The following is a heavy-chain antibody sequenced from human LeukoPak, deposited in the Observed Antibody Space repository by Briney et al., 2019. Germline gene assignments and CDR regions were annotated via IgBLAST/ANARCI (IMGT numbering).Heavy chain of an antibody. V-gene: IGHV3-21*01. J-gene: IGHJ5*02. D-gene: IGHD2-15*01. CDR2: ISSSSSYI. Sequence: ETLSLTCAVSGGSISSSNWWSWVRQAPGKGLEWVSSISSSSSYIYYADSVKGRFTISRDNAKNSLYLQMNSLRAEDTAVYYCARGAATGWFDPWGQGTLVTVSS. CDR3: ARGAATGWFDP. CDR1: GGSISSSN.